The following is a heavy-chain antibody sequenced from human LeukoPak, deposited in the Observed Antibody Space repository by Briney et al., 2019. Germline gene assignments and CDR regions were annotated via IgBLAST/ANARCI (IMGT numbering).Heavy chain of an antibody. CDR2: ISSSGSTI. Sequence: GGSLRLSCAASGFTFSSYEMNWVRQAPGKGLEWVSYISSSGSTIYYADSVEGRLTISRDNAKNSLYLQMNSLRAEDTAVYYCAKVRGSGYYLYWGQGTLVTVSS. D-gene: IGHD3-22*01. J-gene: IGHJ4*02. V-gene: IGHV3-48*03. CDR1: GFTFSSYE. CDR3: AKVRGSGYYLY.